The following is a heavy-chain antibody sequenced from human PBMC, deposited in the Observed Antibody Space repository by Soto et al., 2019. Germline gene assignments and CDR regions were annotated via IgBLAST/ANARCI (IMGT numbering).Heavy chain of an antibody. CDR3: AKDMSKWVETFDY. D-gene: IGHD2-21*02. V-gene: IGHV3-23*01. CDR1: GFTLTRSA. J-gene: IGHJ4*01. CDR2: ISAGGGGT. Sequence: GGSLRLSCAGSGFTLTRSAVSWVRQAPGKGLEWVSGISAGGGGTYYADSVKGRFTISRDISKKTVYLQMNGLRVEDTAVYYCAKDMSKWVETFDYWGHGTLVIVSS.